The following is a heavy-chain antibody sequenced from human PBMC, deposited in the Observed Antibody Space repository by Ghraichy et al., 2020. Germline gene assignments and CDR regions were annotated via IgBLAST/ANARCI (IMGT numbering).Heavy chain of an antibody. CDR1: GFTFSSYW. Sequence: GGSLRLSCAASGFTFSSYWMSWVRQAPGKGLEWVANIKQDGSEKYYVDSVKGRFTISRDNAKNSLYLQMNSLRAEDTAVYYCARVSIVVVPAARIEYFQHWGQGTLVTVSS. D-gene: IGHD2-2*01. J-gene: IGHJ1*01. V-gene: IGHV3-7*03. CDR2: IKQDGSEK. CDR3: ARVSIVVVPAARIEYFQH.